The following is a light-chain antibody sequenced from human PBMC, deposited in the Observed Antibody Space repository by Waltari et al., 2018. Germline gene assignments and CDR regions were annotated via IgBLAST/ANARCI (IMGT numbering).Light chain of an antibody. CDR2: DVS. Sequence: QSALTQPASVSGSPGQSITISCTGTSSDVGAYNYVSWYQQYPGKAPKLMIFDVSNRPSGVSNRFSGSKSGNTASLTISGLQAEEEADYYCNSYTRANTRVFGGGTKLTVL. CDR3: NSYTRANTRV. J-gene: IGLJ2*01. V-gene: IGLV2-14*03. CDR1: SSDVGAYNY.